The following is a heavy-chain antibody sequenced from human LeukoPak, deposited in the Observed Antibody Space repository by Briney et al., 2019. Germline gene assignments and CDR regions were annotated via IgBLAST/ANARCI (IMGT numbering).Heavy chain of an antibody. CDR2: INSDGSEK. Sequence: GGSLRLSCAASGFPFTSHWLSWFRQSPGRGLEWVAHINSDGSEKNYVDSVKGRFTISRDNAKNSLYMQMNSLRAEDTALYYCARDWYHDILTGYYNYGMDVWGQGTTVTVSS. CDR1: GFPFTSHW. D-gene: IGHD3-9*01. J-gene: IGHJ6*02. CDR3: ARDWYHDILTGYYNYGMDV. V-gene: IGHV3-7*03.